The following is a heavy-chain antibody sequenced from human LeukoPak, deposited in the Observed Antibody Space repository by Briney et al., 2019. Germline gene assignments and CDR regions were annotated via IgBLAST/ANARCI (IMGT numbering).Heavy chain of an antibody. CDR2: IYTSGST. Sequence: SETLSLTCTVSGGSISSYYWSWIRQPAGKGLEWIGRIYTSGSTNYNPSRKSRVTMSVDTSKNQFSLKLSSVTAADTAVYYCAREVVVIALYNWFDPWGQGTLVTVSS. D-gene: IGHD3-22*01. CDR1: GGSISSYY. V-gene: IGHV4-4*07. CDR3: AREVVVIALYNWFDP. J-gene: IGHJ5*02.